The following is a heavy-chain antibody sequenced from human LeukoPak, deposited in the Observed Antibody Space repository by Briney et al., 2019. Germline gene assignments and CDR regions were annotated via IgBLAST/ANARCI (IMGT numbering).Heavy chain of an antibody. CDR2: INPNSGGT. Sequence: ASVKVSCKSSGYTFTGYYMHWVRQAPGQGLEWMGWINPNSGGTNYAQRFQGRVTMTRDTSISTAYMELSRLRSDDTAVYYCARSVEQLANFDYWGQGTLVTVSS. J-gene: IGHJ4*02. V-gene: IGHV1-2*02. CDR3: ARSVEQLANFDY. CDR1: GYTFTGYY. D-gene: IGHD6-13*01.